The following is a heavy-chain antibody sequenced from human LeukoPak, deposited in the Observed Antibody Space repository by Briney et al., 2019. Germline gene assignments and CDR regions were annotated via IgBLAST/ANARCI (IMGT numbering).Heavy chain of an antibody. V-gene: IGHV4-4*02. CDR3: ARSAPYGDTDY. CDR1: GGSISSSNW. Sequence: SETLSLTCAVSGGSISSSNWWSWVRQPPGKGLEWIGSIYYSGSTYYNPSLKSRVTISVDTSKNQFSLKLSSVTAADTALYYCARSAPYGDTDYWGQGTLVTVSS. D-gene: IGHD4-17*01. J-gene: IGHJ4*02. CDR2: IYYSGST.